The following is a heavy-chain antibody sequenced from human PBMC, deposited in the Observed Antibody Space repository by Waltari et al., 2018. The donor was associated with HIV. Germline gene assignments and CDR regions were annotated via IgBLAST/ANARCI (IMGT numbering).Heavy chain of an antibody. CDR3: AKDDRASRGLDD. CDR1: GLRFSNYA. V-gene: IGHV3-23*01. J-gene: IGHJ4*02. Sequence: EVQLLESGGGLVQPGGSLSLPCGASGLRFSNYAMSWVRQAPGKGLEWVAVVRDIDSTYYVDSVKGRFIISRDDSKDSLYLQMNSLRVEDTAVYYCAKDDRASRGLDDWGQGTLVTVSS. CDR2: VRDIDST. D-gene: IGHD5-12*01.